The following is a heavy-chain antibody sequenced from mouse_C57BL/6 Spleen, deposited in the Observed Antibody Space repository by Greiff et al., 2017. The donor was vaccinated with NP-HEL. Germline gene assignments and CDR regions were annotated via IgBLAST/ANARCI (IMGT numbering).Heavy chain of an antibody. CDR2: IDPSDSET. J-gene: IGHJ2*01. D-gene: IGHD1-1*01. CDR1: GYTFTSYW. Sequence: VQLQQSGAELVRPGSSVKLSCKASGYTFTSYWMHWVKQRPIQGLEWIGNIDPSDSETHYNQKFKDKATLTVDKSSSTAYMQLSSLTSEDSAVYYCARAFSYYGSSQYYFDYWGHSTTLTVSS. CDR3: ARAFSYYGSSQYYFDY. V-gene: IGHV1-52*01.